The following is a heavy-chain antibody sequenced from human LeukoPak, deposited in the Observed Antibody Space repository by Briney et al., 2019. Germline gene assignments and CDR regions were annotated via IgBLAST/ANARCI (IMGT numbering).Heavy chain of an antibody. D-gene: IGHD5-24*01. CDR2: IYYSVRT. Sequence: PSGTLSLTCTVSGGSISSYYWSWIRQPAGKGLEWIGYIYYSVRTNYNPSLKSRVTISVDMPNNQFSLKMSSVTAADTAVYYCARTGDGYNYYNYYYMDVWGKGTTVTVTS. CDR1: GGSISSYY. J-gene: IGHJ6*03. V-gene: IGHV4-59*01. CDR3: ARTGDGYNYYNYYYMDV.